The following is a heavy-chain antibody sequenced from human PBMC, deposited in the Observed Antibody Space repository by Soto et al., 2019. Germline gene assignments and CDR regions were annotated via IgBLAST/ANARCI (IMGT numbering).Heavy chain of an antibody. Sequence: PSETLSLTCTVSGDSVSSNSYYWSWIRQPPGKGLEFIGYIYYSGSTNYNPSLKSRVTISLDTSKNQFSLRAEDTAVYYCARDWSKFSYNYPYYYAMDAWGQGTTVTVSS. CDR1: GDSVSSNSYY. J-gene: IGHJ6*02. D-gene: IGHD5-18*01. CDR3: ARDWSKFSYNYPYYYAMDA. V-gene: IGHV4-61*01. CDR2: IYYSGST.